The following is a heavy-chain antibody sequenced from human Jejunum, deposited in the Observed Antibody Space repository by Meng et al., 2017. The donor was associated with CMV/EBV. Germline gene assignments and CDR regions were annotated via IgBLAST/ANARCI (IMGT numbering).Heavy chain of an antibody. V-gene: IGHV1-69*05. Sequence: RSFAISWVRQAPGQGLEWMGAVIPMFPTRKYAQKFQGRVTFTTDESTTTAHMELSSLRSEDTAAYYCARDLRGSGLLDYYYGMDVWGQGTTVTVSS. J-gene: IGHJ6*02. CDR3: ARDLRGSGLLDYYYGMDV. CDR2: VIPMFPTR. CDR1: RSFA. D-gene: IGHD3-16*01.